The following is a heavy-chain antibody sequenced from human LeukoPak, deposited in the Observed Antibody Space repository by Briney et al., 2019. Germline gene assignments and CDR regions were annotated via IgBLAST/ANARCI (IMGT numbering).Heavy chain of an antibody. CDR1: GFTFSDYY. CDR2: ISSSSSYT. D-gene: IGHD2-15*01. J-gene: IGHJ3*02. Sequence: NPGGSLRLSCAASGFTFSDYYMSWIRQAPGKGLEWVSYISSSSSYTNSADSVKGRFTISRDNAKNSLYLQMNSLRAEDTAVYYCARGLVVAATSYDAFDIWGQGTVVTVSS. V-gene: IGHV3-11*05. CDR3: ARGLVVAATSYDAFDI.